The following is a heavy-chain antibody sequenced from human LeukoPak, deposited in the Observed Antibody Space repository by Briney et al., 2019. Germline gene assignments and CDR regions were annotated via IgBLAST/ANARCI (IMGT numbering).Heavy chain of an antibody. CDR2: ISSSSSYI. CDR1: GFSFSTYG. J-gene: IGHJ6*03. D-gene: IGHD3-9*01. V-gene: IGHV3-21*01. Sequence: GRSLRLSCAASGFSFSTYGLYWVRQAPGKGLEWVSSISSSSSYIYYADSVKGRFTISRDNAKNSLYLQMNSLRAEDTAVYYCARGRWYDILTGHTSSYYYYMDVWGKGTTVTISS. CDR3: ARGRWYDILTGHTSSYYYYMDV.